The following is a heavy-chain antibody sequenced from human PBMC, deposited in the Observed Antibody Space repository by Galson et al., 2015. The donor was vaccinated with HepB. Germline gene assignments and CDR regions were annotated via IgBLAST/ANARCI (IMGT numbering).Heavy chain of an antibody. D-gene: IGHD6-13*01. CDR2: IYSGGST. Sequence: SLRLSCAASGFTVSSNYMSWVRQAPGKGLEWVSVIYSGGSTYYADSVKGRFTISRDNSKNTLYLRMNSLRAEDTAVYYCARETRSSSWYGHWGQGTLVTVSS. CDR3: ARETRSSSWYGH. J-gene: IGHJ4*02. V-gene: IGHV3-66*01. CDR1: GFTVSSNY.